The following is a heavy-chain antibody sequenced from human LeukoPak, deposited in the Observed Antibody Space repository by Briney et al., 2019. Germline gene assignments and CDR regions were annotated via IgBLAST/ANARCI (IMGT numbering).Heavy chain of an antibody. CDR1: GGTFSSYA. Sequence: GASVKVSCKASGGTFSSYAISWVRQAPGQGLEWMGGIIPIFGTANYAQKFQGRVTITADESTSTAYMELSSPRSEDTAVYYCARTDIVVVPAATPYYYYMDVWGKGTTVTVSS. V-gene: IGHV1-69*13. D-gene: IGHD2-2*01. J-gene: IGHJ6*03. CDR2: IIPIFGTA. CDR3: ARTDIVVVPAATPYYYYMDV.